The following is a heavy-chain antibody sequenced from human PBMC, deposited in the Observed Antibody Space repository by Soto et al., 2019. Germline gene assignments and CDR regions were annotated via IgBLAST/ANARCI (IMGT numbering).Heavy chain of an antibody. J-gene: IGHJ3*02. D-gene: IGHD3-3*01. CDR3: ASEGTIFGVEYITLRGAFDI. CDR1: GYTFTSYD. CDR2: MNPNSGNT. V-gene: IGHV1-8*01. Sequence: EASVKVSCKASGYTFTSYDINWVRQATGQGLEWMGWMNPNSGNTGYAQKFQGRVTMTRNTSISTAYMELSSLRSEDTAVYYCASEGTIFGVEYITLRGAFDIWGQGTMVTVSS.